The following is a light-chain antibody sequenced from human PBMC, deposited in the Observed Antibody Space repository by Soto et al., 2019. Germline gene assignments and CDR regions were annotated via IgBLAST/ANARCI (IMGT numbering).Light chain of an antibody. CDR2: DAS. V-gene: IGKV3-11*01. Sequence: EILLTQSPATLSLSPGERATLSCRASQSVSSYLAWYQQKPGQAPRLLIYDASNRATGIPARFSGSGSGTDFTLTISSLDPEDLAFYYCQQLSNWPWYPLGQGTKLEIK. CDR1: QSVSSY. J-gene: IGKJ2*01. CDR3: QQLSNWPWYP.